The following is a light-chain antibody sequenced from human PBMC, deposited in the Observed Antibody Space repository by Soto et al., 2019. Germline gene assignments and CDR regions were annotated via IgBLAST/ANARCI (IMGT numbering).Light chain of an antibody. V-gene: IGKV1-39*01. CDR2: ASF. CDR1: QSISSF. J-gene: IGKJ2*01. CDR3: QQSYTTPYT. Sequence: DIQMTQSPFSLSVSVGDRVTITCRASQSISSFLHWFQQKPGKAPKLLIYASFNLQSGAPSRFSGSGSGTDFTLTITSLQPEDFATYYCQQSYTTPYTFGQGTKLEI.